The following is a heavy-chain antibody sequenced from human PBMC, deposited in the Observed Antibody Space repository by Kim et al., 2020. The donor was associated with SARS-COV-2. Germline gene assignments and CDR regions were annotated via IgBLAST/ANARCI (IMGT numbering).Heavy chain of an antibody. CDR3: ARDHGRDYIAAAGNNY. D-gene: IGHD6-13*01. J-gene: IGHJ4*02. Sequence: KCQGRVTMTRDTSTSTVYMELSSLRSEDTAVYYCARDHGRDYIAAAGNNYWGQGTLVTVSS. V-gene: IGHV1-46*01.